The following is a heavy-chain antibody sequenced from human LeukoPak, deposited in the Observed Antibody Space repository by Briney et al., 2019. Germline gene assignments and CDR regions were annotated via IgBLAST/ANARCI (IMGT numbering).Heavy chain of an antibody. CDR3: ARVKASSTSWTFDQ. D-gene: IGHD2-2*01. J-gene: IGHJ4*02. CDR1: GGSISSGGYY. Sequence: SETLSLTCTVTGGSISSGGYYWSWIRQHPGKGLEWIGYIYYSGSTYYNPSLKSRVTISVDTSKNQFSLTLKSVTATDTAVYYCARVKASSTSWTFDQWGQGALVTVSS. V-gene: IGHV4-31*03. CDR2: IYYSGST.